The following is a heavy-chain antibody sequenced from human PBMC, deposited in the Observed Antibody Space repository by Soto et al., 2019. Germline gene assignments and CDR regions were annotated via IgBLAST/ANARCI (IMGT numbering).Heavy chain of an antibody. CDR3: ARDLSPYCDYVGFGY. V-gene: IGHV1-18*01. CDR1: GYTFTSYG. Sequence: ASVKVSCKASGYTFTSYGISWVRQAPGQGLEWMGWISAYNGNTNYAQKLQGRVTMTTDTSTSTAYMELRSLRSDDTAVYYCARDLSPYCDYVGFGYWGQGTLVTVAS. D-gene: IGHD4-17*01. CDR2: ISAYNGNT. J-gene: IGHJ4*02.